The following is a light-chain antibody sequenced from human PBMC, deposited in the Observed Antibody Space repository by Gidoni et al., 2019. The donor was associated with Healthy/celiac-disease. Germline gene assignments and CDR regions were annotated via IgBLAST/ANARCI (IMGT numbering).Light chain of an antibody. CDR3: QQYNSYT. Sequence: DLQMTQAPSTLSASVGDRVTITCRASQRISSWLAWYQHKPGKAPKLLIYKASSLESGVPSSFSGSGSGTAFTLTISSLQPDDFATYYCQQYNSYTFXQXTKLEIK. J-gene: IGKJ2*01. CDR2: KAS. V-gene: IGKV1-5*03. CDR1: QRISSW.